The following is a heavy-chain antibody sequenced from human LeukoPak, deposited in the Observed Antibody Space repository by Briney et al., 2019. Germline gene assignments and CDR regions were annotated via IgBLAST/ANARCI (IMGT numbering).Heavy chain of an antibody. J-gene: IGHJ4*02. V-gene: IGHV3-7*01. CDR2: INEGGNVK. CDR3: ARVGKNGWDFDH. D-gene: IGHD6-19*01. Sequence: PGESLRLSCAASGFTFSAYWMTWVRQAPGKGLEWVANINEGGNVKFYVDSVKGRFTISRDNTKISLYLQMYSLRAEDTAVHYCARVGKNGWDFDHWGQGTLVTVSS. CDR1: GFTFSAYW.